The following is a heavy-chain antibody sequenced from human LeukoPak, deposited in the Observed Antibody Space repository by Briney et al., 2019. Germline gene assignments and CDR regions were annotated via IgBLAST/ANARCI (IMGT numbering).Heavy chain of an antibody. CDR3: ARRPHTGYSGDWGPHDYYYGMNV. CDR1: GGSISTYY. V-gene: IGHV4-59*08. D-gene: IGHD6-19*01. Sequence: SETLSLTCTASGGSISTYYWSGIRQPPGQGLKSIGYIYYTESTNYNPSLKSRVTISVDTSKNQFSLKLSPVTAADTAVYYCARRPHTGYSGDWGPHDYYYGMNVWGQGTTVTVSS. J-gene: IGHJ6*02. CDR2: IYYTEST.